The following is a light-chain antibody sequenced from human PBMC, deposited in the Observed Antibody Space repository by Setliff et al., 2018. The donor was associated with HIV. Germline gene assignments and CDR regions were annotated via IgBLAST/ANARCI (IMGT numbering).Light chain of an antibody. V-gene: IGLV2-14*03. CDR1: SSDVGGYYS. Sequence: QSALTQPASVSGSPGQSITISCTGISSDVGGYYSVSWYQQHPGKAPKLMIYDVINRPSGVSNRFSGSRSGNTASLTISGLQVEDEADYYGSSYTTSSTLYVFGPGTKVTVL. CDR2: DVI. J-gene: IGLJ1*01. CDR3: SSYTTSSTLYV.